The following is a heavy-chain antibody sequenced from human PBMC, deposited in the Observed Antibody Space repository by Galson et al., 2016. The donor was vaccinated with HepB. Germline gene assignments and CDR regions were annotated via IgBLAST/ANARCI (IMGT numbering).Heavy chain of an antibody. J-gene: IGHJ5*02. CDR1: GFTVSSPF. Sequence: SLRLSCAASGFTVSSPFMTWVRQAPGKGLEWVSVIYSGDSTNYADSVKGRFTISRDNSKNTLYLQMNSLSVEDTAVYYCARGKAVTGSDPLDPWGQGTLVTVSS. CDR3: ARGKAVTGSDPLDP. V-gene: IGHV3-53*01. D-gene: IGHD6-19*01. CDR2: IYSGDST.